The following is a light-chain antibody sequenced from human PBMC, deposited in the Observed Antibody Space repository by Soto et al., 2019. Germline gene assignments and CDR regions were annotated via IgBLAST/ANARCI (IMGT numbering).Light chain of an antibody. Sequence: QSVLTQPPSVSGAPGQTVTISCTGSSSNIGAGYDVHWYQQFPGTAPKLLIYGNNNRTSGVPDRFSGYKSGTSASLASTGLHADDEADYYCQSHDSSLSAVFGGGTQLTVL. CDR3: QSHDSSLSAV. CDR2: GNN. CDR1: SSNIGAGYD. V-gene: IGLV1-40*01. J-gene: IGLJ7*01.